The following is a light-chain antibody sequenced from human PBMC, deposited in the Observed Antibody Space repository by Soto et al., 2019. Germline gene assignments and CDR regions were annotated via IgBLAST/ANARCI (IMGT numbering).Light chain of an antibody. CDR3: QKFTSAPFT. V-gene: IGKV1-27*01. Sequence: DVQMTQSPSSLSASVGDRVTITCRASQGISNHLAWYQQQPGKLPKLLIYAASILQSGVPSRFSGSGSGTDFTLTISSLQPEDAGIYYCQKFTSAPFTFGGGTKVDSK. CDR2: AAS. CDR1: QGISNH. J-gene: IGKJ4*01.